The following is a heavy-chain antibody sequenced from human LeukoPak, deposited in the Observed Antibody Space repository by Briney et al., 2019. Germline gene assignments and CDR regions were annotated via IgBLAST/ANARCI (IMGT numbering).Heavy chain of an antibody. Sequence: PGGSLRLSCAASGFTFSNYWMHWVRQAPGKGLVWVSRINSEGSSTNYADSVKGRFTISRDNAKYTLSLQMNSLRAEDTAVYYCAGGGVYSSSPFDYWGQGTLVTVSS. CDR3: AGGGVYSSSPFDY. CDR2: INSEGSST. D-gene: IGHD6-6*01. J-gene: IGHJ4*02. CDR1: GFTFSNYW. V-gene: IGHV3-74*01.